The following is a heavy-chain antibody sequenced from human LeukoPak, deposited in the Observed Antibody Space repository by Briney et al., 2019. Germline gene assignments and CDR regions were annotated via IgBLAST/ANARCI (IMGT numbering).Heavy chain of an antibody. D-gene: IGHD3-10*01. CDR1: GGTFSSYA. Sequence: ASVRVSCKASGGTFSSYAISWVRQAPGQGLEWMGVINPSGGSTSYAQKFQDRVTLTRDTSTTTVSMELRSLRSEDTAVYYCAREEVLIKVDGTKRGVSWLDSWGQGTPVTVSS. J-gene: IGHJ5*01. CDR3: AREEVLIKVDGTKRGVSWLDS. CDR2: INPSGGST. V-gene: IGHV1-46*01.